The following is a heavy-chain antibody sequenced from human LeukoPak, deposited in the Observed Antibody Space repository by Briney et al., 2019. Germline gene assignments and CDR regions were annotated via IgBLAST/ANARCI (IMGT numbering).Heavy chain of an antibody. J-gene: IGHJ4*02. CDR2: INKGGSVT. V-gene: IGHV3-74*01. CDR1: GFTFSNYW. D-gene: IGHD3-10*01. CDR3: SRDLRGRDDY. Sequence: PGGSLRLSCAASGFTFSNYWMHWVRQAPGKGLVWVSRINKGGSVTDYADSVKGRFTISRDNAKNTLYLEMNSLRAEDTAVYYCSRDLRGRDDYWGQGTLVSVSS.